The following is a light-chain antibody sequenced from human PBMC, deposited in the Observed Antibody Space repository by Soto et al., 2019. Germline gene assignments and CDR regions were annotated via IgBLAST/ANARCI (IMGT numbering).Light chain of an antibody. J-gene: IGKJ4*01. V-gene: IGKV3-15*01. CDR2: GAS. CDR3: QQYNHWPPLT. Sequence: EIVMTQSPATLSVSPGERATLSCRASQSVSSSLAWYQQQPGQAPRLLIYGASTRATGVPARFSGSGSGTEFTLTISSLQSEDFAVYCCQQYNHWPPLTFGGGTKVEIK. CDR1: QSVSSS.